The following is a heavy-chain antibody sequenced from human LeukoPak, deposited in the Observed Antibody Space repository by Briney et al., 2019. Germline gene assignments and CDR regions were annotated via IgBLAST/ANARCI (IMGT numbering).Heavy chain of an antibody. Sequence: KPSETLSLTCTVSGGSISSYYWSWIRQPPGKGLEWIGYIYYSGSTNYNPSLKSRVTISVDTSKNQFSLKLSSVTAADTAVYYCARVFSHGLRFLEWLSPGAFDIWGQGTMVTVSS. J-gene: IGHJ3*02. V-gene: IGHV4-59*01. D-gene: IGHD3-3*01. CDR3: ARVFSHGLRFLEWLSPGAFDI. CDR1: GGSISSYY. CDR2: IYYSGST.